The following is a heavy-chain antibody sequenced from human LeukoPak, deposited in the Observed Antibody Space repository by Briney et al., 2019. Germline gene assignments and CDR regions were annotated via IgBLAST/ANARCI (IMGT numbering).Heavy chain of an antibody. J-gene: IGHJ3*02. Sequence: SETLSLTCIVPGGSISSYYWSWIRQPPGKGLEWIGYIYYSGSTNYNPSLKSRVTISVDPSKNQYSLKLSSVTAADTAVYYCARMVAATPWGAFDIWGQGTMVTVSS. CDR3: ARMVAATPWGAFDI. V-gene: IGHV4-59*08. D-gene: IGHD2-15*01. CDR1: GGSISSYY. CDR2: IYYSGST.